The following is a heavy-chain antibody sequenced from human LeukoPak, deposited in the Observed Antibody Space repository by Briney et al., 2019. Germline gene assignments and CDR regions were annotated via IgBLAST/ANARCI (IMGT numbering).Heavy chain of an antibody. D-gene: IGHD3-16*01. CDR2: ISSCSSYI. CDR3: ARDNRFGD. Sequence: GGSLRLSCAASGFTFSSYSMNWVRQAPGKGLEWVSSISSCSSYIYYADSVKGRFTISRDNAKNSLYLQMNSLRAEDTAVYYCARDNRFGDWGQGTLVTVSS. CDR1: GFTFSSYS. J-gene: IGHJ4*02. V-gene: IGHV3-21*01.